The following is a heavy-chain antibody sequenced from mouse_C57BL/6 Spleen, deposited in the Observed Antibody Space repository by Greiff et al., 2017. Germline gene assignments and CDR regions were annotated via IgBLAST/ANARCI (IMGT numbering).Heavy chain of an antibody. CDR1: GFSLTSYA. CDR3: ARNPDYSNGHFDY. CDR2: IWTGGGT. V-gene: IGHV2-9-1*01. Sequence: VKLMESGPGLVAPSQSLSITCTVSGFSLTSYAISWVRQPPGKGLEWLGVIWTGGGTNYNSALKSRLSISKDNSKSQVFLKMNSLQTDDTARYYCARNPDYSNGHFDYWGQGTTLTVSS. D-gene: IGHD2-5*01. J-gene: IGHJ2*01.